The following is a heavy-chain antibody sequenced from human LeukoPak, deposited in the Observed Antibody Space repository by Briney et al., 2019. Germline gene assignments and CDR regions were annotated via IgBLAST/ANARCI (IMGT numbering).Heavy chain of an antibody. CDR2: IKSKTDGGTT. CDR3: TTLRTDNYYYYYMDV. CDR1: GFDFRNAW. Sequence: GGSLRLSCAASGFDFRNAWMSWVRQAPGKGLEWVGRIKSKTDGGTTDYAAPVKGRFTISRDDSKNTLYLQMNSLKTEDTAVYYCTTLRTDNYYYYYMDVWGKGTTVTVSS. V-gene: IGHV3-15*01. J-gene: IGHJ6*03. D-gene: IGHD5-12*01.